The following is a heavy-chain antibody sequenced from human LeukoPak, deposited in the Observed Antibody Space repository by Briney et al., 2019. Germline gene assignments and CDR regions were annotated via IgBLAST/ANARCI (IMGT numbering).Heavy chain of an antibody. J-gene: IGHJ5*02. CDR1: GGSFSGYY. CDR3: ASRDCSSTSCHEGYNWFDP. CDR2: INHSGST. V-gene: IGHV4-34*01. Sequence: SEALSLTCAVYGGSFSGYYWSWIRQPPGKGLEWIGEINHSGSTNYNPSLKSRVTISVDTSKNQFSLKLTSVTAADTAVYYCASRDCSSTSCHEGYNWFDPWGQGILVSVSS. D-gene: IGHD2-2*01.